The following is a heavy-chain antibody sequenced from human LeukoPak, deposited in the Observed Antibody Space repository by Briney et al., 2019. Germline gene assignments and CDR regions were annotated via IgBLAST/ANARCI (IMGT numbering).Heavy chain of an antibody. CDR1: GGSISSYY. CDR2: IYTSGST. D-gene: IGHD3-22*01. CDR3: ARLLYDRSGYYYFDY. V-gene: IGHV4-4*07. Sequence: SETLSLTCTVSGGSISSYYWSWIRQPAGKGLEWIGRIYTSGSTNYNPSLKSRVTMSVDTSKNQFSLKLSSVAAADTAVYYCARLLYDRSGYYYFDYWGQGTLVTVSS. J-gene: IGHJ4*02.